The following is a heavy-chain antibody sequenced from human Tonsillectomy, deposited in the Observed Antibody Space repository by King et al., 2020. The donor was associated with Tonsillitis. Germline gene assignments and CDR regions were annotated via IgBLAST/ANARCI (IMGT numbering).Heavy chain of an antibody. V-gene: IGHV1-69*06. CDR2: IIPLLGTV. CDR3: AREGGHDSISYYPGDY. D-gene: IGHD3-22*01. CDR1: GDTFSSYA. J-gene: IGHJ4*02. Sequence: QLVQSGAEVKKPGSSVKVSCETSGDTFSSYAISWVRQAPGQGLEWVGVIIPLLGTVNYSQTLQGRVTITADKSTSTVYMELSSLRSDDTAMYYCAREGGHDSISYYPGDYWGQGTLVTVSS.